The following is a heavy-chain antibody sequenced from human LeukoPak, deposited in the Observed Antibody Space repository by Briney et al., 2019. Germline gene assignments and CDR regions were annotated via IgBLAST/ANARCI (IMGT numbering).Heavy chain of an antibody. Sequence: SETLSLTCTVSGGSISSYYWSWIRQPPGKGLEWIGYIYYSGSTNYNPSLKSRVTISIDTSKNQFSLKMTSVTAADTAVYYCARQITLGANANDYWGQGTLVTVSS. V-gene: IGHV4-59*01. J-gene: IGHJ4*02. CDR3: ARQITLGANANDY. D-gene: IGHD1-26*01. CDR2: IYYSGST. CDR1: GGSISSYY.